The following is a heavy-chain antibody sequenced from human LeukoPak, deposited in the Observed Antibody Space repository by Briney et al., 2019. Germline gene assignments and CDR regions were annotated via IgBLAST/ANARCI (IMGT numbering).Heavy chain of an antibody. D-gene: IGHD6-25*01. CDR3: ARQFATAAADTRGYFDY. J-gene: IGHJ4*02. V-gene: IGHV4-39*01. CDR1: GGSISSSSDY. CDR2: FFVSGST. Sequence: SETMSLTCTVSGGSISSSSDYWGWIRQAPGKGLEWIGSFFVSGSTHYNPSLRSRATLFVDTSKNQFSLKLTSMTAADAATYFCARQFATAAADTRGYFDYWGQGTVVAVSS.